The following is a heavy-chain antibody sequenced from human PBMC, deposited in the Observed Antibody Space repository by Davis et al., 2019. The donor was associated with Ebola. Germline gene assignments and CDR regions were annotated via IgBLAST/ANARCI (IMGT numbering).Heavy chain of an antibody. CDR1: GYTFTGYY. CDR2: INPSGGST. J-gene: IGHJ6*02. CDR3: ARGVQLDIPPFYYYYYGMDV. V-gene: IGHV1-46*01. D-gene: IGHD6-6*01. Sequence: AASVKVSCKASGYTFTGYYMHWVRQAPGQGLEWMGIINPSGGSTSYAQKFQGRVTMTRDTSTSTVYMELSSLRSEDTAVYYCARGVQLDIPPFYYYYYGMDVWGQGTTVTVSS.